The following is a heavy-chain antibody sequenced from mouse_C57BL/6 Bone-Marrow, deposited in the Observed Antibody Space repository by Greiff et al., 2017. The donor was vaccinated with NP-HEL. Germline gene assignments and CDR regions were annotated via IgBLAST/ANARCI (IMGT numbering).Heavy chain of an antibody. D-gene: IGHD1-1*01. V-gene: IGHV14-4*01. J-gene: IGHJ4*01. CDR1: GFNIKDDY. CDR3: TTGLFITTVVAYYYAMDY. CDR2: IDPENGDT. Sequence: EVKLMESGAELVRPGASVKLSCTASGFNIKDDYMHWVKQRPEQGLEWIGWIDPENGDTEYASKFQGKATITADTSSNTAYLQLSSLTSEDTAVYYCTTGLFITTVVAYYYAMDYWGQGTSVTVSS.